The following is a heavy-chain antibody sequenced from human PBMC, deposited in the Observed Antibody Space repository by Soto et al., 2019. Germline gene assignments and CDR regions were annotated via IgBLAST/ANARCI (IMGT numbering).Heavy chain of an antibody. CDR3: ARRPLIAVAGNFDY. CDR1: GGSISSGDYY. D-gene: IGHD6-19*01. Sequence: PSETLSLTCTVSGGSISSGDYYWSWIRQPPGKGLEWIRYIYYSGSTYYNPSLKSRVTISVDTSKNQFSLKLSSVTAADTAVYYCARRPLIAVAGNFDYWGQGTLVTVSS. V-gene: IGHV4-30-4*01. CDR2: IYYSGST. J-gene: IGHJ4*02.